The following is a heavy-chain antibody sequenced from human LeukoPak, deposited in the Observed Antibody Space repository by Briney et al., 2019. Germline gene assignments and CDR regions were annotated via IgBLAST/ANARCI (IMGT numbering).Heavy chain of an antibody. CDR1: GYTFTSYG. V-gene: IGHV1-18*01. CDR3: ARERDWFDP. J-gene: IGHJ5*02. CDR2: ISAYNGNT. Sequence: ASVTVSCTASGYTFTSYGISWVRQAPGQGLEWMGWISAYNGNTNYAQKLQGRVTMTTDTSTSTANMELRSLRSDDTAVYYCARERDWFDPWGQGTLVTVSS.